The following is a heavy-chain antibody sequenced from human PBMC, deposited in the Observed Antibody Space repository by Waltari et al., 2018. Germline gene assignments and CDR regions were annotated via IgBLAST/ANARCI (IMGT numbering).Heavy chain of an antibody. V-gene: IGHV3-48*03. D-gene: IGHD6-19*01. CDR2: ISQTGTTI. J-gene: IGHJ4*02. CDR3: ARDHSGWSLL. CDR1: GFAYGGYE. Sequence: EVHLVESGGGLVQPGRSLRPSCAASGFAYGGYEMNWVRQAPGKGLEWIAYISQTGTTIQYADSVRGRFTISRDNVKDSLYLQMSSLRAEDTAVYYCARDHSGWSLLWGQGTLVTVSS.